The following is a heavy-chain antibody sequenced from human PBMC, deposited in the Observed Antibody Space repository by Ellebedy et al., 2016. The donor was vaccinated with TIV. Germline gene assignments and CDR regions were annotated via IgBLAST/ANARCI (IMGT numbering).Heavy chain of an antibody. CDR3: ARGGEYGDYYYYGMDV. D-gene: IGHD3-16*01. J-gene: IGHJ6*02. V-gene: IGHV3-7*03. CDR1: GFTFSSYW. Sequence: GGSLRLSCAASGFTFSSYWMSWVRQAPGKGLEWVANIKQDGSEKYYVDSVKGRFTISRDNAKNSLYLQMNSLRAEDTAVYYCARGGEYGDYYYYGMDVWGQGTTVTVSS. CDR2: IKQDGSEK.